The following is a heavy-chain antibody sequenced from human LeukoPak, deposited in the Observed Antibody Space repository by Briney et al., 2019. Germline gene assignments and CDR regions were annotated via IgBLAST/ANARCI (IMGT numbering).Heavy chain of an antibody. CDR1: GYTFTGYY. J-gene: IGHJ4*02. Sequence: ASVKVSCKASGYTFTGYYMHWVRQAPGQGLEWMGWINPNSGGTNYAQKFQGRVTMTRDTSISTAYMELSSLRSEDMAVYYCARGMSGYDNFDYWGQGTLVTVSS. CDR3: ARGMSGYDNFDY. CDR2: INPNSGGT. D-gene: IGHD5-12*01. V-gene: IGHV1-2*02.